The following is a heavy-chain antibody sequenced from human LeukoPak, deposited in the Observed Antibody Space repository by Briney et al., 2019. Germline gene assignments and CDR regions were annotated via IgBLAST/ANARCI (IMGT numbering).Heavy chain of an antibody. D-gene: IGHD6-13*01. V-gene: IGHV4-34*01. CDR2: IYYSGST. Sequence: PSETLSLTCAVYGGSFSGYYWSWIRQPPGKGLEWIGSIYYSGSTYYNPSLKSRVTISVDTSKNQFSLKLSSVTAADTAVYYCARDRVAAAGVWFDPWGQGTLVTVSS. CDR3: ARDRVAAAGVWFDP. CDR1: GGSFSGYY. J-gene: IGHJ5*02.